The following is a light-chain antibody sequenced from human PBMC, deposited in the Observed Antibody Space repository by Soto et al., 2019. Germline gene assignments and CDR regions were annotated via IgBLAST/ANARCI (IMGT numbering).Light chain of an antibody. Sequence: EIVLTQSPATLSLSPGERATLSCRASQSISGNYLAWYQQKPGQAPRLLIYGASNRATGIPERFSGSGSGTDFTLTISSLQPEDFATYYCQQTYTSRPWTFGRGTKVDIK. J-gene: IGKJ1*01. CDR3: QQTYTSRPWT. CDR1: QSISGNY. CDR2: GAS. V-gene: IGKV3-20*02.